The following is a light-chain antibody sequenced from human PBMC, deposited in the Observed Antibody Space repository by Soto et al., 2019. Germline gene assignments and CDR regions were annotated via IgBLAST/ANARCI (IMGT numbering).Light chain of an antibody. Sequence: EIVVTQSPGTLSVSPGERATLSCRASQSVSSNLAWYQQKPGQAPRLLIYGASTMATGIPARFSGSGSRTDFTLTISSLQSEDFAVYYCQQYNNWPRTFGQGTKVEI. CDR2: GAS. CDR1: QSVSSN. J-gene: IGKJ1*01. V-gene: IGKV3-15*01. CDR3: QQYNNWPRT.